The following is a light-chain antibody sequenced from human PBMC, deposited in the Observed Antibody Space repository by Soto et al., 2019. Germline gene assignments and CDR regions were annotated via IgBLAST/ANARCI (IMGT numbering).Light chain of an antibody. CDR1: NSDVGAYNY. Sequence: QSALAQPASVSGSPGQSITISCTGTNSDVGAYNYVSWYQQHPGKAPKLMIYEVRGRPSGVSNRFSGSKSGNTASLTISGLQAEDEGDYFCSSYGSTSARYVFGTGTKLTVL. V-gene: IGLV2-14*01. CDR3: SSYGSTSARYV. J-gene: IGLJ1*01. CDR2: EVR.